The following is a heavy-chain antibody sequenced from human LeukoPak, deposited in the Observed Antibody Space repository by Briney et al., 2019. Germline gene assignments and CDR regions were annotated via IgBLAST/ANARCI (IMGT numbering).Heavy chain of an antibody. D-gene: IGHD2-8*02. CDR1: GYTFTGYY. J-gene: IGHJ4*02. CDR2: INPNSGGT. V-gene: IGHV1-2*06. Sequence: ASVKVSCKASGYTFTGYYMHWVRQAPGQGLEWMGRINPNSGGTNYAQKFQGRVTMTRDTSISTAYMELSSLRGEDTAVYYCVRGPYSTGGSFHWGQGTLVTVSS. CDR3: VRGPYSTGGSFH.